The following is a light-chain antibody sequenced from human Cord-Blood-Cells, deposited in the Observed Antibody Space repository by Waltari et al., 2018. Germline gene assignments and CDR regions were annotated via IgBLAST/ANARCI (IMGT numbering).Light chain of an antibody. Sequence: DIVMTQSPDSLAVSLGERATINCKSSQSVLYSSNNKNYLAWYQQKQGQPPRLLIYWAATRESVVPDRFSGSGSGTDFTLTISSRQAEDVAVYYCQQYYSTPYTFGQGTKLEIK. V-gene: IGKV4-1*01. CDR1: QSVLYSSNNKNY. J-gene: IGKJ2*01. CDR3: QQYYSTPYT. CDR2: WAA.